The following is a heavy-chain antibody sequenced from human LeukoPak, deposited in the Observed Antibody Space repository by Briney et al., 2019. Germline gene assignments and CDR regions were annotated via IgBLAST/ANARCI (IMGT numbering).Heavy chain of an antibody. CDR2: IYYSGST. J-gene: IGHJ4*02. Sequence: SETLSLTCTVSGGSISSYYWSWIRQPPGKGLEWIGYIYYSGSTYYNPSLKSRVTISVDTSKNQFSLKLSSVTAADTAVYYCASSGYDFWSGYYPLDYWGQGTLVTVSS. CDR3: ASSGYDFWSGYYPLDY. D-gene: IGHD3-3*01. V-gene: IGHV4-59*04. CDR1: GGSISSYY.